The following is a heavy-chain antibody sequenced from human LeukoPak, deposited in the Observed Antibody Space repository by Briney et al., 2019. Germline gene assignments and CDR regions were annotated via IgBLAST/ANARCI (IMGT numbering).Heavy chain of an antibody. CDR3: ARGYCSGGRCRPGDD. CDR2: INPSGGST. V-gene: IGHV1-46*01. D-gene: IGHD2-15*01. J-gene: IGHJ4*02. Sequence: ASVKVSCKASGYTFTSYYLHWVRQAPGKGLEWVGIINPSGGSTTYAQNFQGRVTMTRDTSTSTVYMELSSLRSEDTAVYYCARGYCSGGRCRPGDDWGQGTLVTVSS. CDR1: GYTFTSYY.